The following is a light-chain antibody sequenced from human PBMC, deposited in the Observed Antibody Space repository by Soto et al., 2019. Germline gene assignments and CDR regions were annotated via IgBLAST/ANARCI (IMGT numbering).Light chain of an antibody. CDR3: SSYTRSTIYV. CDR1: SSDVGGYNH. J-gene: IGLJ1*01. V-gene: IGLV2-14*03. CDR2: DVT. Sequence: QSVLTQPASVSESPGQSITISCTGTSSDVGGYNHVSWYQHYPGKAPKLIIYDVTNRPSGVSNRFSGSKSGNTASLTISGLQAEDEADYFCSSYTRSTIYVFGTGTKVTVL.